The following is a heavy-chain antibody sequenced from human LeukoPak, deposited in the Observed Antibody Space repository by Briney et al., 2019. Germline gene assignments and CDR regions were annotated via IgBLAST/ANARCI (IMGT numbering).Heavy chain of an antibody. CDR2: IQQDRSAK. CDR3: ARGLYSYGLWTTTGYYYYMDV. CDR1: GCTFSSYW. J-gene: IGHJ6*03. Sequence: GGLMRLCCVSSGCTFSSYWRRWGRQARGKGRGWVATIQQDRSAKYYVVSVTGRFTISRDNAKNSLYLQMNSLRAEDTAVYYCARGLYSYGLWTTTGYYYYMDVWGKGTTVTVSS. D-gene: IGHD5-18*01. V-gene: IGHV3-7*01.